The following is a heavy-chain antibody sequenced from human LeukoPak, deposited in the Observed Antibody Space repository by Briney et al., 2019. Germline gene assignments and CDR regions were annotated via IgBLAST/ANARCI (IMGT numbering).Heavy chain of an antibody. J-gene: IGHJ3*02. V-gene: IGHV4-61*01. CDR3: ASLYDYVWGSYRENAFDI. D-gene: IGHD3-16*02. Sequence: SETLPLTCTVSGGSVSSGSYYWSWIRQPPGKGLEWIGYIYYSGSTNYNPSLKSRVTISVDTSKNQFSLKLSSVTAADTAVYYCASLYDYVWGSYRENAFDIWGQGTMVTVSS. CDR2: IYYSGST. CDR1: GGSVSSGSYY.